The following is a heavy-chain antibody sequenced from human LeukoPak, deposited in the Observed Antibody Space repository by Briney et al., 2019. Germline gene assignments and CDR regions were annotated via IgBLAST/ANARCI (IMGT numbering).Heavy chain of an antibody. CDR2: INPNSGGT. Sequence: ASVKVSCKASGYTFTGYYMHWVRQAPGQGLEWMGRINPNSGGTNYAQKFQGRVTMTRDTSISTAYMELSRLRSDDTAVYYCARGCYYDIGAFDIWGQGTMVTVSS. V-gene: IGHV1-2*06. J-gene: IGHJ3*02. CDR3: ARGCYYDIGAFDI. D-gene: IGHD3-22*01. CDR1: GYTFTGYY.